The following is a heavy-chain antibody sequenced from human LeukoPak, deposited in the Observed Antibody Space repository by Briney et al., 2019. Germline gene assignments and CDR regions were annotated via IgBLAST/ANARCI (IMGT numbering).Heavy chain of an antibody. V-gene: IGHV3-30*02. Sequence: PAGSLRLSCAASGFTFSSYGMHWVRQAPGKGLEWVAFIHYDGTNEFYADSVKGRFTISRDNSKNTLYLQMNSLRAEDTAVYYCAKDTDWGQGTLVTVSS. CDR1: GFTFSSYG. J-gene: IGHJ4*02. CDR3: AKDTD. CDR2: IHYDGTNE.